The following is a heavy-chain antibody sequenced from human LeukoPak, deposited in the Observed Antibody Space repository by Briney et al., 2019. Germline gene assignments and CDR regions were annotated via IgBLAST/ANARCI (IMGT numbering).Heavy chain of an antibody. Sequence: PGRSVRLSCAASGFTFSRNGMHWARQAPGKGLEWVSYISSSSRTIYYADSAKGRFTISRDNAKNSLDLQMSSLRGEDTAVYYCARGAAAGRYGYYYMDVWGKGTTLTVSS. J-gene: IGHJ6*03. CDR3: ARGAAAGRYGYYYMDV. CDR2: ISSSSRTI. D-gene: IGHD6-13*01. CDR1: GFTFSRNG. V-gene: IGHV3-48*04.